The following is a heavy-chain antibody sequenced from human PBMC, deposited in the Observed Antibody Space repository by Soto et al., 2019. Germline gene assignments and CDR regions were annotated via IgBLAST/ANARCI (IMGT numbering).Heavy chain of an antibody. CDR1: GFTFSYAW. V-gene: IGHV3-15*07. Sequence: EVQLVESGGDLAKPGGSLRLSCAVSGFTFSYAWMNWVRQAPGKGLEWVGRIKSKTDGGTTDYAAPVKGRFTISRDDSRNMVFLQMNSLGTEDTAVYYCATGRGDLRHWGQGTRVTVSS. CDR3: ATGRGDLRH. CDR2: IKSKTDGGTT. D-gene: IGHD3-10*01. J-gene: IGHJ4*02.